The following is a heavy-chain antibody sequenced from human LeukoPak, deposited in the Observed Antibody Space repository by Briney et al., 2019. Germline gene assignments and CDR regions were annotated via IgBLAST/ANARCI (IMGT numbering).Heavy chain of an antibody. CDR1: GFTFNGYW. CDR3: ARDKIVGPTTLDY. D-gene: IGHD1-26*01. J-gene: IGHJ4*02. CDR2: IKQDGYEK. Sequence: GGSLRLSCAASGFTFNGYWMSWVRQTPEKGLEWVANIKQDGYEKYYVDSVKGRFTISRDNAKNSLYLQMNSLRADDTAIYYCARDKIVGPTTLDYWGQGTLVTVSS. V-gene: IGHV3-7*01.